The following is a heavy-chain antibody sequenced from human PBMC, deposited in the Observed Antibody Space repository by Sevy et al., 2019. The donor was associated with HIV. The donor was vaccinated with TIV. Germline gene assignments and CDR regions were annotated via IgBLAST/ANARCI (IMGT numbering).Heavy chain of an antibody. CDR3: ARGYDWNINFDY. CDR1: GYTFTSYG. Sequence: AAVKVSCKASGYTFTSYGISWVGQAPGQGLEWMGWISPYNGKTNYAQKLQGRVTMTTDTSTSTAYMEVRSLSTDETAVYYCARGYDWNINFDYWGQGTLVTVSS. CDR2: ISPYNGKT. D-gene: IGHD1-1*01. V-gene: IGHV1-18*01. J-gene: IGHJ4*02.